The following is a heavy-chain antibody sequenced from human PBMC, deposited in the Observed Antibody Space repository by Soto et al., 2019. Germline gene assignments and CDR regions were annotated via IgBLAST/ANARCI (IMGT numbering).Heavy chain of an antibody. Sequence: QVQLQQWGAGLLKPSETLSLTCAVYGGAFSGYYWSCIRPPPGKGLEWIGEINHSGSTNYNPSLKSRVTISVDTSMNQFSLKLSSVTAADTAVYYCARSNYVRNYYYYYGMDVWGQGTTVTVSS. CDR3: ARSNYVRNYYYYYGMDV. J-gene: IGHJ6*02. V-gene: IGHV4-34*01. CDR1: GGAFSGYY. D-gene: IGHD4-4*01. CDR2: INHSGST.